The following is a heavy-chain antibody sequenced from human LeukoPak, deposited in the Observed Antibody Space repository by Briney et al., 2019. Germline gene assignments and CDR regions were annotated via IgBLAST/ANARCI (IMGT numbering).Heavy chain of an antibody. CDR2: IIPILGIA. V-gene: IGHV1-69*02. J-gene: IGHJ3*02. CDR1: GYTLTELS. Sequence: SVKVSCKVSGYTLTELSMHWVRQAPGQGLEWMGRIIPILGIANYAQKFQGRVTITADKSTSTAYMELSSLRSEDTAVYYCARRYGGIVGATSDAFDIWGQGTMVTVSS. CDR3: ARRYGGIVGATSDAFDI. D-gene: IGHD1-26*01.